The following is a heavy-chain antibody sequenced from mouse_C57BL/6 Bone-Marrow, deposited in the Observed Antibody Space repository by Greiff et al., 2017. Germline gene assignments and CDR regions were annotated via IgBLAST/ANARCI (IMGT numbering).Heavy chain of an antibody. CDR3: AISYYYGSSYWYFDV. V-gene: IGHV1-74*01. D-gene: IGHD1-1*01. J-gene: IGHJ1*03. CDR2: IHPSDSDT. CDR1: FTSYW. Sequence: FTSYWLHWVKQRPGQGLEWIGRIHPSDSDTNYNKKFKGKATLTVDKSSSTASMQRSSLTSEDSAVDCCAISYYYGSSYWYFDVWGTGTTVTVSS.